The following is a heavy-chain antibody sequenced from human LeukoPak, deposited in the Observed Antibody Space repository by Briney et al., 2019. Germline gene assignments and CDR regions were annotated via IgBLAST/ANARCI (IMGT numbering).Heavy chain of an antibody. CDR1: GYTFTSYY. CDR3: ARAGSYYDSSGYYGYYYYYYMDV. D-gene: IGHD3-22*01. J-gene: IGHJ6*03. CDR2: INPSGGST. Sequence: ASVKVSCKASGYTFTSYYMHWVRQAPGQGLEWMGIINPSGGSTSYAQKFQGRVTMTRDTSTSTVYMELSSLRSEDTAVYYCARAGSYYDSSGYYGYYYYYYMDVWGKGTTVTISS. V-gene: IGHV1-46*01.